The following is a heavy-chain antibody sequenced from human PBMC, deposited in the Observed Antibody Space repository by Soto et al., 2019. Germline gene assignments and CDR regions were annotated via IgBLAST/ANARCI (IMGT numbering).Heavy chain of an antibody. Sequence: SETLSLTCTVSGDSISSSPYWSWIRQSTGKGLEWIGYILHSANTNYNPSLKSQVAISVDTSKNQVSLKLSSVTAADTAVYYCARGGDAYKTGYWGQGTLVTVSS. J-gene: IGHJ4*02. D-gene: IGHD1-1*01. CDR3: ARGGDAYKTGY. CDR2: ILHSANT. CDR1: GDSISSSPY. V-gene: IGHV4-59*01.